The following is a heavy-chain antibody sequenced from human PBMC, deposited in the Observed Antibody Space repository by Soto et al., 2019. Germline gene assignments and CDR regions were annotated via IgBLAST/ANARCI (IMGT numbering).Heavy chain of an antibody. CDR1: GGSVSSYY. CDR3: ARHSNRSYGLYYFDY. CDR2: IYYSGST. D-gene: IGHD1-26*01. J-gene: IGHJ4*02. Sequence: SETLSLTCTVFGGSVSSYYWSWIRQSPGKGLEWIGYIYYSGSTKYKPSLKSRVTISVDTSKNQFSLKVSSATAADTAVYYCARHSNRSYGLYYFDYWGLGAPVTVSS. V-gene: IGHV4-59*08.